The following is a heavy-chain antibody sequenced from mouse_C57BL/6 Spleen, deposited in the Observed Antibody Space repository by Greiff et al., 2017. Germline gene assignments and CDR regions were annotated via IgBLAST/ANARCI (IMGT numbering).Heavy chain of an antibody. CDR2: INPNNGGT. V-gene: IGHV1-18*01. CDR1: GYTFTDYN. CDR3: ARRGEGDAMDY. J-gene: IGHJ4*01. Sequence: VQLQQSGPELVKPGASVKIPCKASGYTFTDYNMDWVKQSHGKSLEWIGDINPNNGGTNYNQKFKGKATLTVDKSSSTAYMELRSLTSEDTAVYYCARRGEGDAMDYWGQGTSVTVSS.